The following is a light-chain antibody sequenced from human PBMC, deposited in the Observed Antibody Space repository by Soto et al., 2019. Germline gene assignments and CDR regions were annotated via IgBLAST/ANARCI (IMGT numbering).Light chain of an antibody. CDR2: LNSDGSH. Sequence: QPVLTQSPSASASLGASVKLTCTLSSGHSSYAIAWHQQQPEKGPRYLMKLNSDGSHSKGDGIPDRFSGSSSGAERYLTGSSLQSEDEADYYCQTWGTGVLVFGGGTKLTVL. V-gene: IGLV4-69*01. J-gene: IGLJ3*02. CDR3: QTWGTGVLV. CDR1: SGHSSYA.